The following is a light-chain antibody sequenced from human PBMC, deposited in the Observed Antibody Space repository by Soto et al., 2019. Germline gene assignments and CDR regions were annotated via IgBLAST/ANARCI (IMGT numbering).Light chain of an antibody. CDR2: GHS. CDR3: QSYDSSLSVV. Sequence: QSVLTQPPSVSGAPGQRVTISCTGSSSNIGAGYDVHWYQQLPGTAPKLLIYGHSNRPSGVPDRFSGSMSGVSASLAITGLQAEDEAHYYCQSYDSSLSVVFGGGTKLTVL. V-gene: IGLV1-40*01. CDR1: SSNIGAGYD. J-gene: IGLJ2*01.